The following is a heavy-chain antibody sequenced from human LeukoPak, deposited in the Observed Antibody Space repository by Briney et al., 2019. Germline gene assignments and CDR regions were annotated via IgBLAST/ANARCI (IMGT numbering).Heavy chain of an antibody. Sequence: SETLSLTCTVSGGSISTFYWAWIRQPPGKGLEWTGYIYYSGSTNYNPSLKSRVTISVDTSKNQFSLKLSSVTAADTAVYYCARLPEMATMNDALDIWGQGTMVTVSS. V-gene: IGHV4-59*08. CDR2: IYYSGST. J-gene: IGHJ3*02. CDR1: GGSISTFY. CDR3: ARLPEMATMNDALDI. D-gene: IGHD5-24*01.